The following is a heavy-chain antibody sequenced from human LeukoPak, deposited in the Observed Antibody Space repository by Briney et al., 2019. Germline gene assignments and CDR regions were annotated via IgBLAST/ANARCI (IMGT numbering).Heavy chain of an antibody. J-gene: IGHJ4*02. V-gene: IGHV3-30*04. Sequence: GGSLRLSCAASGFSFSSFCFHWVRQAPGKGLEGVAVISSDGGNIYYADSVTGRTLISRDNSKNTLYLLFYSLKPEDTAVYYCARDRGPTIAVPYYFDFWGQGTVVTVSS. CDR1: GFSFSSFC. CDR3: ARDRGPTIAVPYYFDF. D-gene: IGHD6-19*01. CDR2: ISSDGGNI.